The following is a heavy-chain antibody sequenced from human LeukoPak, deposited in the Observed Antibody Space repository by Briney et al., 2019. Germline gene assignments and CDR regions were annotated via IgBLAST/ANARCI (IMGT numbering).Heavy chain of an antibody. Sequence: PSETLSLTCAVSGGSISSNNWWGWVRQPPGRGLEWIGEIYHSGSPNYNPSLKSRVTISVDKSRNHFSLNLSSVTAADTAVYYCARVNINNWHSCDYWGQGTLVTVSS. V-gene: IGHV4-4*02. CDR2: IYHSGSP. CDR3: ARVNINNWHSCDY. J-gene: IGHJ4*02. CDR1: GGSISSNNW. D-gene: IGHD1-1*01.